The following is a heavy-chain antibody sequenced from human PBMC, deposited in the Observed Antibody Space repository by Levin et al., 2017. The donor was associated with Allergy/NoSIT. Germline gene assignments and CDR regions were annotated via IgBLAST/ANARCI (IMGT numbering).Heavy chain of an antibody. CDR3: AKYRRVNGNYDSHFGN. J-gene: IGHJ4*02. CDR2: ISGGGIT. CDR1: GFTFTSYG. D-gene: IGHD3-22*01. Sequence: SCAASGFTFTSYGMTWVPQAPGKGLEWVSTISGGGITFYGDPVKGRFTISRDNSMDTLFLQMNSLRAEDTAVYFCAKYRRVNGNYDSHFGNWGQGTLVTVSS. V-gene: IGHV3-23*01.